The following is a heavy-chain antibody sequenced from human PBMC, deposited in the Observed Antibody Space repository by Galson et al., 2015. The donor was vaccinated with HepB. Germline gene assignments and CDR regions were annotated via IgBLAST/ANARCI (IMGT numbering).Heavy chain of an antibody. D-gene: IGHD2-15*01. V-gene: IGHV1-69*02. CDR1: GGTFSSYT. Sequence: SVKASCKASGGTFSSYTISWVRQAPGQGLEWMGRIIPILGIANYAQKFQGRVTITADKSTSTAYMELSSLRSEDTAVYYCARAYCSGGSCYPNWFDPWGQGTLVTVSS. CDR2: IIPILGIA. CDR3: ARAYCSGGSCYPNWFDP. J-gene: IGHJ5*02.